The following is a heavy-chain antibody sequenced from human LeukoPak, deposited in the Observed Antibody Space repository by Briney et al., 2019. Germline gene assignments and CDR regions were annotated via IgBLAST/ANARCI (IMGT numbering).Heavy chain of an antibody. CDR3: ARGYIAAAGTVDV. V-gene: IGHV4-59*12. Sequence: SETLSLTCTVSGGSIGSYYWSWIRQPPGKGLEWIGYIYYSGSTNYNPSLKSRVTMSVDTSKNQFSLKLSSVTAADTAVYYCARGYIAAAGTVDVWGKGTTVTISS. CDR2: IYYSGST. J-gene: IGHJ6*04. D-gene: IGHD6-13*01. CDR1: GGSIGSYY.